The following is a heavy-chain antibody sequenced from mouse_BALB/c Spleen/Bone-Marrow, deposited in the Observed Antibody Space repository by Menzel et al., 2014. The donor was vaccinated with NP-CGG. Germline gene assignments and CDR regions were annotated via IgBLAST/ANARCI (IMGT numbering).Heavy chain of an antibody. J-gene: IGHJ2*01. D-gene: IGHD1-1*01. Sequence: VQLVESGPGLVAPSQSLSITCTVSGFSLTDYGVNWVRQPPGKGLEWLGMIWGDGRTDYNSALKSRLSISKDNSKSQVFLKMNSLQTDDTARYYCARNYYDSSFYFDYWGQGTTLTVS. CDR1: GFSLTDYG. V-gene: IGHV2-6-7*01. CDR2: IWGDGRT. CDR3: ARNYYDSSFYFDY.